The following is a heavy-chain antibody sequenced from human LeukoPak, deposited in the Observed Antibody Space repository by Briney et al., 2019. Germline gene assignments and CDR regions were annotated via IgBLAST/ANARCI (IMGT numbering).Heavy chain of an antibody. CDR1: GFTFGSYW. V-gene: IGHV3-21*01. J-gene: IGHJ4*02. CDR3: ARDRYGAYDFDS. Sequence: GGSLRLSCAASGFTFGSYWMSWVRQAPGKGLEWVSSTTSGSYIYYADSLKGRFTISRDNAKNSLYLQINSLRVEDTAIYYCARDRYGAYDFDSWGQGTLVTVSS. CDR2: TTSGSYI. D-gene: IGHD4-17*01.